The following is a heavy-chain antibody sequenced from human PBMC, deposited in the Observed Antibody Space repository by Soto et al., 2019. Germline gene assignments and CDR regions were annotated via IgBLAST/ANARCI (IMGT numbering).Heavy chain of an antibody. J-gene: IGHJ5*02. CDR2: ISSSSSTI. V-gene: IGHV3-48*02. D-gene: IGHD6-19*01. CDR1: GFTFSSYS. Sequence: EVQLVESGGGLVQPGGSLRLSCAASGFTFSSYSMNWVRQAPGKGLEWVSYISSSSSTIYYADSVKGRFTISRDNAKNSLYLQMNSLRDEYTAVYYCAREAGTWHLPLNWFDPWGQGTLVTVSS. CDR3: AREAGTWHLPLNWFDP.